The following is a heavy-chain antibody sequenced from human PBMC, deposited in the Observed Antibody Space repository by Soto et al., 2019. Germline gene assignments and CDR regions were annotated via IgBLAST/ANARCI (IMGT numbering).Heavy chain of an antibody. CDR2: ISAHNGNT. CDR3: ARGRYGDY. J-gene: IGHJ4*02. V-gene: IGHV1-18*01. CDR1: GYAFTTYG. D-gene: IGHD1-1*01. Sequence: QVHLVQSGAEVKKPGASVKVSCKGSGYAFTTYGITWVRQAPGQGLEWMGWISAHNGNTNYAQKLQGRVTVARDTSTSTAYMELRSLRSDDTAVYYCARGRYGDYWGQGSLVTVSS.